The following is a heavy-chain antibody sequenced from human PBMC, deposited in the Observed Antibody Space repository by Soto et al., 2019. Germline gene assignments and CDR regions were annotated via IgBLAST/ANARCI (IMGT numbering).Heavy chain of an antibody. V-gene: IGHV4-30-2*01. D-gene: IGHD3-3*01. Sequence: SETLSLTCAVSGGSISSGCYSWSWIRQPPGKGLEWIGYIYHSGSTYYNPSLKSRVTISVDRSKNQFSLKLSSVTAADTAVYYCAREGGRVFGVISNWFDPWGQGTLVKVSS. CDR2: IYHSGST. J-gene: IGHJ5*02. CDR3: AREGGRVFGVISNWFDP. CDR1: GGSISSGCYS.